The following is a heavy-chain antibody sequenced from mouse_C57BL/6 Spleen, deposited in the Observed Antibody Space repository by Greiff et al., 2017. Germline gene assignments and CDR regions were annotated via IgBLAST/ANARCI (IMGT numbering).Heavy chain of an antibody. CDR2: IYPRSGNT. CDR1: GYTFTSYG. V-gene: IGHV1-81*01. J-gene: IGHJ4*01. Sequence: QVQLKESGAELARPGASVKLSCKASGYTFTSYGISWVKQRTGQGLEWIGEIYPRSGNTYYNEKFKGKATLTADKSSSTAYMELRSLTSEDSAVYFCASPGNSGYAEDYAMDYWGQGTSVTVSS. D-gene: IGHD3-2*02. CDR3: ASPGNSGYAEDYAMDY.